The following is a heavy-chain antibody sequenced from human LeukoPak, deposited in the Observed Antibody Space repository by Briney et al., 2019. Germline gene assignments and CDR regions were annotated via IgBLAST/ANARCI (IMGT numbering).Heavy chain of an antibody. V-gene: IGHV4-59*01. CDR2: IYYSGST. CDR1: GGSISNYY. J-gene: IGHJ5*02. D-gene: IGHD6-13*01. Sequence: PSETLSLTCTVSGGSISNYYWSWIRQPPGKGLEWIGYIYYSGSTNYNPSLKSRVTISIDTSKNQFSPKLSSVTAADTAVYYCAKYSSTSNNWFDPWGQGTLVTVSS. CDR3: AKYSSTSNNWFDP.